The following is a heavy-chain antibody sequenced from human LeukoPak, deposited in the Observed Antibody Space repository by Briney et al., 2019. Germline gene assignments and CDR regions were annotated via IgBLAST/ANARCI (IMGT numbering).Heavy chain of an antibody. D-gene: IGHD4-17*01. CDR3: ARELDYVLN. J-gene: IGHJ4*02. CDR1: GFSFSRYW. CDR2: INGDGSTT. Sequence: HPGGSLRLSCAASGFSFSRYWMHWVRQAPGKGLVWVSRINGDGSTTNYADSVKGRFTISRDSAKNTLYLQMNSLRAEDSAVYYCARELDYVLNWGQGTLVTVSS. V-gene: IGHV3-74*01.